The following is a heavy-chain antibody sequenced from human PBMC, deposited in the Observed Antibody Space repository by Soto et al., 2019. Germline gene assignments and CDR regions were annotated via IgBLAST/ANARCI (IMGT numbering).Heavy chain of an antibody. Sequence: ASVKVSCKASGYTFTSYGISWVRQAPGQGLEWMGWVSAYNGNTNYAQKLQGRVTMTTDTSTSIAYMELRSLRSDDTAVYYCARVEAVAGNWFDPWGQGTLVTVSS. V-gene: IGHV1-18*01. CDR2: VSAYNGNT. CDR1: GYTFTSYG. D-gene: IGHD6-19*01. CDR3: ARVEAVAGNWFDP. J-gene: IGHJ5*02.